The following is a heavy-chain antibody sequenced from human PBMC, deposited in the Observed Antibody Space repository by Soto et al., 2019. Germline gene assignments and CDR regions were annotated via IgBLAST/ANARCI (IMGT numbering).Heavy chain of an antibody. CDR1: GFTFSVSS. CDR2: IRSKANNNAT. Sequence: EVQLVESGGGLVQPWGSVRLSCAGSGFTFSVSSMHWVRQAPGKGLEWLGRIRSKANNNATIYSESVRGRFIISRDDSQDKMFLQMSSLRTEDTAMYYCVIAGARFGHWGQGTLVTVSS. D-gene: IGHD1-26*01. J-gene: IGHJ4*02. CDR3: VIAGARFGH. V-gene: IGHV3-73*01.